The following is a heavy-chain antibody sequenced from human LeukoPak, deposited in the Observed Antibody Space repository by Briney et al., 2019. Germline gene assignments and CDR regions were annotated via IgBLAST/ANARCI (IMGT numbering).Heavy chain of an antibody. Sequence: GGSLRLSCAASGFTFSSYSMNWVRQAPGKGLEWVSSISSSSSYIYYADSVKGRFTISISRDNAKNTVYLQMNTVRAEDTAVYYCARFGSTTFADYWGQGTLVTVSS. CDR1: GFTFSSYS. CDR2: ISSSSSYI. D-gene: IGHD3-16*01. J-gene: IGHJ4*02. V-gene: IGHV3-21*01. CDR3: ARFGSTTFADY.